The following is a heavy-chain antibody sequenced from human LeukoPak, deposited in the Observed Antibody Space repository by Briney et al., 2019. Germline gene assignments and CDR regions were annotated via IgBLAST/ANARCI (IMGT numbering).Heavy chain of an antibody. CDR1: GGSFSGYY. V-gene: IGHV4-34*01. Sequence: PSETLSLTCAVYGGSFSGYYWSWIRQPPGKGLEWIGETNHSGSTNYNPSLKSRVTISVDTSKNQFSLKLSSVTAADTAVYYCARIAAAGTAGGDYWGQGTLVTVSS. CDR3: ARIAAAGTAGGDY. D-gene: IGHD6-13*01. CDR2: TNHSGST. J-gene: IGHJ4*02.